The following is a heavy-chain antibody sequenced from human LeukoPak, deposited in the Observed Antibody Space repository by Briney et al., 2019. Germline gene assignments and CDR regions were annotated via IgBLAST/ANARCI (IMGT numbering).Heavy chain of an antibody. J-gene: IGHJ4*02. Sequence: PGGSLRLSCAASGFTFRNYYMHWVRQAPGKGLEWVAVISLDGNNEYYADSVKGRFSLSRDNSMNTLYLQLNSLRTEDTAMYYCARDVGKWESLHFFDYWGQGTLVTVSS. CDR2: ISLDGNNE. D-gene: IGHD1-26*01. CDR3: ARDVGKWESLHFFDY. V-gene: IGHV3-30-3*01. CDR1: GFTFRNYY.